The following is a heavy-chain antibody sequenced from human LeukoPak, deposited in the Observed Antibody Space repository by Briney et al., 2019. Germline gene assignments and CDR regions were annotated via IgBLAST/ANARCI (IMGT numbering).Heavy chain of an antibody. CDR1: GGSFSGYY. V-gene: IGHV4-59*10. CDR3: AGEGTNGDLDY. J-gene: IGHJ4*02. D-gene: IGHD4-17*01. Sequence: SETLSLTCAVYGGSFSGYYWSWIWQPAGKGLEWIGRIYTSGSTNYNPTLKSRVTMSVDTSKNQFPLKLSSATAADTAVYYCAGEGTNGDLDYWGQGTLVTVSS. CDR2: IYTSGST.